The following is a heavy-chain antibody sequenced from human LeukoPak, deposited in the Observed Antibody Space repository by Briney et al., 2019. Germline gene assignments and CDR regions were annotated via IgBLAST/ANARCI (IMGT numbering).Heavy chain of an antibody. D-gene: IGHD4-17*01. J-gene: IGHJ4*02. CDR2: INPNSGGT. CDR3: ARVGTTVTTFDY. V-gene: IGHV1-2*02. Sequence: ASVKVSCKASGYTLTGYYMHWVRQAPGQGLEWMGWINPNSGGTNYAQKFQGRVTMTRDTSISTAYMELSRLRSDDTAVYYCARVGTTVTTFDYWGQGTLVTVSS. CDR1: GYTLTGYY.